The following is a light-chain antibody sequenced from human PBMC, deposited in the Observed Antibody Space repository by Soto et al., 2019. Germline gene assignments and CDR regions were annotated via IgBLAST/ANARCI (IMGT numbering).Light chain of an antibody. CDR2: AAS. V-gene: IGKV1D-12*01. CDR1: QGIRSW. Sequence: DIQMTQSPSSVSASVGDRVTITCRASQGIRSWLAWYQQRPGKAPKLLISAASSLQSAVPTRFSGSGSGTDFTLTISSLQPDDFATYYRQQSDTFPATFGGGTKVEIK. CDR3: QQSDTFPAT. J-gene: IGKJ4*01.